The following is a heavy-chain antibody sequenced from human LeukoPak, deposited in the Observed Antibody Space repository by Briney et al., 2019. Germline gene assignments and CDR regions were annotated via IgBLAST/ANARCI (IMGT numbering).Heavy chain of an antibody. CDR2: ISAYNGNT. Sequence: ASVKVSFKASGYTFTSYGISWVRQAPGQGLEWMGWISAYNGNTNYAQKLQGRVTMTTDTSTSTAYMELRSLRSDDTAVYYCARGDYYDSSGYVDYWGQGTLVTVSS. CDR1: GYTFTSYG. V-gene: IGHV1-18*01. J-gene: IGHJ4*02. CDR3: ARGDYYDSSGYVDY. D-gene: IGHD3-22*01.